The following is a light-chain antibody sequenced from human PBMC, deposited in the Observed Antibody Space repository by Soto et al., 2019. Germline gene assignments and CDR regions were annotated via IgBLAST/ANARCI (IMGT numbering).Light chain of an antibody. V-gene: IGLV6-57*02. CDR1: SGNIASAY. Sequence: NFMLTQPHSVSESPGKTVTISCTGSSGNIASAYVQWYKQRPGTAPTTVIYEDNQRPSGVPDRFSGSIDSSSNSASLTISGLKTEDEADNYCQSHDSNNHVVFGGGTKLTVL. J-gene: IGLJ2*01. CDR2: EDN. CDR3: QSHDSNNHVV.